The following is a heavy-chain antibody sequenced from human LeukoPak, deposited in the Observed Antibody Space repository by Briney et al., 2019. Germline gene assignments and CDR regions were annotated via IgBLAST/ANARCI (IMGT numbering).Heavy chain of an antibody. D-gene: IGHD3-22*01. J-gene: IGHJ5*02. CDR3: ARATRTTSGYSIFNWFDP. Sequence: ASVKVSCKASGYTFTGYYMHWVRQAPGQGLEWMGCINPNSGGTNYAQKFQGRVTMTRDTSITTAYMELTRLRSDDTAVYYCARATRTTSGYSIFNWFDPWGQGTLVTVSS. V-gene: IGHV1-2*02. CDR2: INPNSGGT. CDR1: GYTFTGYY.